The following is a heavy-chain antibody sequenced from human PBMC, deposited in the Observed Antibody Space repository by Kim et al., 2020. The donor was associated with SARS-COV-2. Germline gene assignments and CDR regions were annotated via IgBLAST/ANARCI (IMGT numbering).Heavy chain of an antibody. CDR2: IKSKTDGGTT. D-gene: IGHD3-10*01. Sequence: GGSLRLSCAASGFTFSNAWMSWVRQAPGKGLEWVGRIKSKTDGGTTDYAAPVKGRFTISRDDSKNTLYLQMNSLKTEDTAVYYCTTDNPELWFGELDRPTDYWGQGTLVTVSS. J-gene: IGHJ4*02. CDR3: TTDNPELWFGELDRPTDY. V-gene: IGHV3-15*01. CDR1: GFTFSNAW.